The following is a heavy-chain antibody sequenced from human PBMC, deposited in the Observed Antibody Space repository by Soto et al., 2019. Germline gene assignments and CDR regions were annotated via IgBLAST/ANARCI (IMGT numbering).Heavy chain of an antibody. J-gene: IGHJ4*02. CDR1: GFTFSRDG. Sequence: XGSLRLSFAASGFTFSRDGVSWVRQAPGKGLEWVSLITDNGGSTYYADSVKGRFTISRDNTKNTLFLQMNSLRAEDTAVYYCAKERATTTAFDYWGQGALVTVSS. CDR2: ITDNGGST. CDR3: AKERATTTAFDY. D-gene: IGHD4-17*01. V-gene: IGHV3-23*01.